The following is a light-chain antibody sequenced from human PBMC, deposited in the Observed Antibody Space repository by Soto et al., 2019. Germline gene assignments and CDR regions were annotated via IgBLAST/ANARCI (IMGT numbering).Light chain of an antibody. CDR2: KAS. V-gene: IGKV1-5*03. J-gene: IGKJ1*01. CDR3: LQDINYPWT. CDR1: QTISSW. Sequence: DIQMTQSPSTLSGSVGDRVTITCRAGQTISSWLAWYQQKPGKAPKLLIYKASTLKSGVPSRFSGSGSGTDFTLAISSLQPEDSATYYCLQDINYPWTCGQGTKVDIK.